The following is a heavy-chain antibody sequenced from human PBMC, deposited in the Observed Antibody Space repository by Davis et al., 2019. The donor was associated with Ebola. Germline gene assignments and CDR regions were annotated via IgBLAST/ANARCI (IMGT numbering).Heavy chain of an antibody. CDR1: GYNFNTCY. CDR3: ARGSGATADHRGQTLESSFDY. J-gene: IGHJ4*02. V-gene: IGHV1-46*02. D-gene: IGHD1-26*01. CDR2: INPTSGTT. Sequence: ASVKVSCKASGYNFNTCYIHWVRQAPGQGLEWMGIINPTSGTTTYAQKFQGRVNMTRDKPTSTVYMDLSSLRSEDTAVYYCARGSGATADHRGQTLESSFDYWGQGTLVAVSS.